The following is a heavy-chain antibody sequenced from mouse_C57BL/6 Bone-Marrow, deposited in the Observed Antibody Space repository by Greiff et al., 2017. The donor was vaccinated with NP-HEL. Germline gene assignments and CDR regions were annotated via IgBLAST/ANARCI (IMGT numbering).Heavy chain of an antibody. J-gene: IGHJ3*01. Sequence: QVQLQQPGAELVRPGSSVKLSCKASGYTFTSYWMHWVKQRPIQGLEWIGNIDPSDSETHYNQKFKDKATLTVDKSSSTAYMQLSSLTSEDSAVYYCERETAQTRAWFAYWGQGTLVTVSA. CDR1: GYTFTSYW. V-gene: IGHV1-52*01. CDR3: ERETAQTRAWFAY. CDR2: IDPSDSET. D-gene: IGHD3-2*02.